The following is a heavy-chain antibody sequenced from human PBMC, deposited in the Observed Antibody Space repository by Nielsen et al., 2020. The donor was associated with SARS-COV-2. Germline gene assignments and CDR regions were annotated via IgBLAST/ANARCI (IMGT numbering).Heavy chain of an antibody. Sequence: SETLSLTCTVSGGSISSGGYYWSWIRHHPGKGLEWIGYIYFSGRTCYNPSLKSRVTISVDTSKNQFSLSLRSVTAADTAVYYCARESSGYDHYNYGMDVWGQGTTVTVFS. J-gene: IGHJ6*02. CDR2: IYFSGRT. CDR1: GGSISSGGYY. V-gene: IGHV4-31*03. CDR3: ARESSGYDHYNYGMDV. D-gene: IGHD5-12*01.